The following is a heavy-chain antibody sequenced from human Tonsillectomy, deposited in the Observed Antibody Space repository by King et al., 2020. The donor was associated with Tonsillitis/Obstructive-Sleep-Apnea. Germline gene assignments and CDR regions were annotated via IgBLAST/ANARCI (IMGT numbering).Heavy chain of an antibody. Sequence: VQLQESGPGLVKPSGTLSLTCAVSGCSISSSKWWCWVRQPPGKGREWIGEISHSGNTNYNPSLKSRVTIAVDKSKNQFSLNLSSVTAADTAVYYCASHYYYYYMDVWGKGTTVTVSS. J-gene: IGHJ6*03. CDR2: ISHSGNT. CDR1: GCSISSSKW. CDR3: ASHYYYYYMDV. V-gene: IGHV4-4*02.